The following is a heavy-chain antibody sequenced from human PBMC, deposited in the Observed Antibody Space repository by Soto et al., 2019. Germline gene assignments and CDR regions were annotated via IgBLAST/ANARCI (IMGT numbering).Heavy chain of an antibody. J-gene: IGHJ3*02. CDR3: GKTIVVVIAEVFDI. CDR2: ISAYNGNT. D-gene: IGHD2-21*01. Sequence: GVSVKVSCKAAGYTFTSYGISWVRQAHGQGLEWMGWISAYNGNTNYAQKLQGRVTMTTDTSTSTAYMELRSLRSDDTAVYYCGKTIVVVIAEVFDIWGKGTMVPVSS. CDR1: GYTFTSYG. V-gene: IGHV1-18*01.